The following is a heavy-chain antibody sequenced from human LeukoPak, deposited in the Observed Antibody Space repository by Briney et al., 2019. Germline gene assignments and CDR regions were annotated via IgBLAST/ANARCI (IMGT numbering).Heavy chain of an antibody. V-gene: IGHV4-61*01. Sequence: KPSETLSLTCSVSGGSVSSGTYYWTWIRQPPGKGLEWTGYISYSGSTNYNPSLKSRVTISADTSKNQFSLKLSSVTAADTAVYYCARRSVGGGERFDYWGQGILVTVSS. CDR3: ARRSVGGGERFDY. D-gene: IGHD3-16*01. CDR2: ISYSGST. CDR1: GGSVSSGTYY. J-gene: IGHJ4*02.